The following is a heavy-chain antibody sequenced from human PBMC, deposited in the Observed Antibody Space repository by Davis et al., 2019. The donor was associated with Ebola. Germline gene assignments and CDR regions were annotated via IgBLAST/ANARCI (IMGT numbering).Heavy chain of an antibody. CDR2: IYYSGST. Sequence: GSLRLSCTVSGGSIISSSSYWGWIRQPPRKGLEWIGSIYYSGSTYYNPSLKSRVTISVDTSKNQFSLKLSSVTAADTAVYYCACTTYYDFWSGYVYGMDVWGQGTTVTVSS. J-gene: IGHJ6*02. D-gene: IGHD3-3*01. CDR1: GGSIISSSSY. CDR3: ACTTYYDFWSGYVYGMDV. V-gene: IGHV4-39*01.